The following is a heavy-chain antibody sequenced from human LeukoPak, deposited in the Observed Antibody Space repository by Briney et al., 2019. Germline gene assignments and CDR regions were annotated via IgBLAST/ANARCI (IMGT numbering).Heavy chain of an antibody. V-gene: IGHV4-30-4*08. CDR2: IYYSGST. CDR3: ARVLYYYDSSGYYRRNDAFDI. J-gene: IGHJ3*02. Sequence: PSQTLSLTCTVSGGSISSGDYYWSWIRQPPGKGLEWFGYIYYSGSTYYNPSLKSRVTISVDTSKNQFSLKLSSVTAADTAVYYWARVLYYYDSSGYYRRNDAFDIWGQGTMVTVSS. CDR1: GGSISSGDYY. D-gene: IGHD3-22*01.